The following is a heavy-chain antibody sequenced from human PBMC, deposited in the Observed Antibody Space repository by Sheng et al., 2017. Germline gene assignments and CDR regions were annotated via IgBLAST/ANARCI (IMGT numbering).Heavy chain of an antibody. CDR1: GGSISSSSYY. CDR2: IYYSGST. D-gene: IGHD5-18*01. V-gene: IGHV4-39*07. CDR3: ARGRGSYGYSAFDI. Sequence: QLQLQESGPGLVKPSETLSLTCTVSGGSISSSSYYWGWIRQPPGKGLEWIGSIYYSGSTYYNPSLKSRVTISVDTSKNQFSLKLSSVTAADTAVYYCARGRGSYGYSAFDIWGQRDKWSPSLQ. J-gene: IGHJ3*02.